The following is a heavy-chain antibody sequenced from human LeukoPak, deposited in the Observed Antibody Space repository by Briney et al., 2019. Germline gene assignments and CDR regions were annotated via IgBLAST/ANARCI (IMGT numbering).Heavy chain of an antibody. D-gene: IGHD5-24*01. V-gene: IGHV6-1*01. J-gene: IGHJ3*02. CDR2: AYYRSKWHY. CDR3: AGVRWPDAFDI. CDR1: GDSVSSKSAV. Sequence: SQTLSLICAISGDSVSSKSAVWNWTRQSPSRGLEWLGRAYYRSKWHYDYAISVKGRIIITPDTSKNQFSLQLNSVTPDDTAVYFCAGVRWPDAFDIWGQGTMVTVSS.